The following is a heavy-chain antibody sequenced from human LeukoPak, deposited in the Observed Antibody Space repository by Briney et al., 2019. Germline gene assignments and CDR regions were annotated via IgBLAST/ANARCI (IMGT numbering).Heavy chain of an antibody. V-gene: IGHV4-59*01. D-gene: IGHD6-13*01. J-gene: IGHJ4*02. Sequence: SETLSLTCTVSGDSISSSYWSWIRQPPGKGLEWIGYICYSGSTNYNPSLKSRVTISVDTSKNQFSLKLSSVTAADTAVYYCARVGVYSSSWYYLDYWGQGTLVTVSS. CDR2: ICYSGST. CDR3: ARVGVYSSSWYYLDY. CDR1: GDSISSSY.